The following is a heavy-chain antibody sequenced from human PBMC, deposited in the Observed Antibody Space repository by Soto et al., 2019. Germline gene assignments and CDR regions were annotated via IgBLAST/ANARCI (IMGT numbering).Heavy chain of an antibody. J-gene: IGHJ4*02. D-gene: IGHD3-22*01. Sequence: VKVSCKASGGTFSSYAISWVRQAPGQGLEWMGGIIPIFGTANYARKFQGRVTITADESTSTAYMELSSLRSEDTAVYYCARASIYDSSGYYSKYYFDYWGQGTLVTVSS. V-gene: IGHV1-69*13. CDR3: ARASIYDSSGYYSKYYFDY. CDR1: GGTFSSYA. CDR2: IIPIFGTA.